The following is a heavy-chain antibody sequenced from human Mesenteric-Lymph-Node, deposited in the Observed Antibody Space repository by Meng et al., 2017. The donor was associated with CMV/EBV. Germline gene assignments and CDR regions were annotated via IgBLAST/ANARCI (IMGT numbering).Heavy chain of an antibody. CDR2: MNPNSGNT. V-gene: IGHV1-8*03. Sequence: SCKASGYTFTKYDINWVRQATGQGLEWMGWMNPNSGNTGYAQKFQGRVTITRNTSISTAYMELSSLRSEDTAVYYCARDSGWGWFDPWGQGTLVTVSS. CDR3: ARDSGWGWFDP. CDR1: GYTFTKYD. D-gene: IGHD6-19*01. J-gene: IGHJ5*02.